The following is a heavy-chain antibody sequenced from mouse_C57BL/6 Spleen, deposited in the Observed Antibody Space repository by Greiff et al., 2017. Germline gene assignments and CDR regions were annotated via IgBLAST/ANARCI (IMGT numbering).Heavy chain of an antibody. V-gene: IGHV14-2*01. CDR3: ARDGYYFDY. CDR2: IDPEDGET. CDR1: GFNIKDYY. D-gene: IGHD2-3*01. J-gene: IGHJ2*01. Sequence: EVKLMESGAELVKPGASVKLSCTASGFNIKDYYMHWVKQRTEQGLEWIGRIDPEDGETKYAPKFPGKATITADTSSNTAYLQLSSLTSEDTAVYYCARDGYYFDYWGQGTTLTVSS.